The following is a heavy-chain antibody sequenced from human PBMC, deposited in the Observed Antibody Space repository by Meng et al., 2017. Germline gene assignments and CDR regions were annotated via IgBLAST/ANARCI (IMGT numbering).Heavy chain of an antibody. J-gene: IGHJ6*02. CDR3: ARGGLDILTGYYAPAPNYGMDV. CDR2: MNPNSGNT. Sequence: ASVKVSCKASGYTFTSYDINWVRQATGQGLEWMGWMNPNSGNTGYAQKFQGRVTMTRNTSISTAYMELSSLRSDDTAVYCCARGGLDILTGYYAPAPNYGMDVWGQGTTVTVSS. CDR1: GYTFTSYD. D-gene: IGHD3-9*01. V-gene: IGHV1-8*01.